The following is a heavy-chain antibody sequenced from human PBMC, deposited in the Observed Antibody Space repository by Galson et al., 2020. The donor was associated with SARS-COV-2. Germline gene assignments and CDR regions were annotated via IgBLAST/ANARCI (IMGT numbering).Heavy chain of an antibody. CDR1: GFTFSRYW. J-gene: IGHJ5*02. Sequence: GGSLRLSCAASGFTFSRYWMHWVRQAPGMGLVWVSRITTDGSTTYADSVKGRFTISRDNAKSTLYLQMNSLRADDMAVYYCVRDGGTGTTGGGWFDPWGQGTLVTVSS. D-gene: IGHD1-1*01. CDR3: VRDGGTGTTGGGWFDP. CDR2: ITTDGST. V-gene: IGHV3-74*03.